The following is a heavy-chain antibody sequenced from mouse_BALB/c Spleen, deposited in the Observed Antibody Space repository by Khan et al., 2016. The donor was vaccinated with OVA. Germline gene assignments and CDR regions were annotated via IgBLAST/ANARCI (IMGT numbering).Heavy chain of an antibody. Sequence: QVQLQQPGAELVRPGASVKLSCKASGYTFTSYWMNWVKQRPGQGLEGIGMIDPSDSKTHYNQMFKDKTTLTVEKSSSTTYMQLSSLTSEDSAVYCCARGGYGTSFAFWGQGTLVTVSA. J-gene: IGHJ3*01. CDR3: ARGGYGTSFAF. D-gene: IGHD2-10*02. CDR1: GYTFTSYW. V-gene: IGHV1-61*01. CDR2: IDPSDSKT.